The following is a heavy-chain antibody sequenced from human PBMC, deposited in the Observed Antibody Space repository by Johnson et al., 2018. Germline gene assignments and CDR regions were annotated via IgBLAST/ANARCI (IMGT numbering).Heavy chain of an antibody. CDR2: IYSGGST. CDR1: GFTVSSNY. V-gene: IGHV3-53*01. D-gene: IGHD3-16*01. J-gene: IGHJ3*02. CDR3: ARSWGIDALDI. Sequence: VQLVESGGGLIQPGGSLRLSCAASGFTVSSNYMSWVRQAPGKGLEWVSVIYSGGSTYYADSVKGRFTMSRDNAKGSLYLQMNSLRAEDSAGYYCARSWGIDALDIGGQGTMVTVAS.